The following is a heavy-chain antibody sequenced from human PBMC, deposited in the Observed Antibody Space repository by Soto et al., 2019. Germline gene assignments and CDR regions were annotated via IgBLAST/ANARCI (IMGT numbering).Heavy chain of an antibody. CDR3: ARASDYYGSGSYYRENYYYGMDV. CDR2: IYYSGST. J-gene: IGHJ6*02. Sequence: SETLSLTCTVSGGSISSGGYYWSWIRQHPGKGLEWIGYIYYSGSTYYNPSLKSRVTISVDTSKNQFSLKLSSVTAADTAVYYCARASDYYGSGSYYRENYYYGMDVWGQGTTVTVSS. D-gene: IGHD3-10*01. CDR1: GGSISSGGYY. V-gene: IGHV4-31*03.